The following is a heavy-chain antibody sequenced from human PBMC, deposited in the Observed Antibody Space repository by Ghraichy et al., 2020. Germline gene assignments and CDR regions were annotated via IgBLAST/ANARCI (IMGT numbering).Heavy chain of an antibody. CDR3: ARLYSVGWQFDY. Sequence: SGPTLVKPTQTLTLTCTFSGFSLSTSGVGVGWIRQPPGKALEWLALIYWDDVKRYSPSLKSRLTITKDTSKNQVVLTMTNMDPVDTATYYCARLYSVGWQFDYWAQGTLVTVSS. CDR1: GFSLSTSGVG. V-gene: IGHV2-5*02. CDR2: IYWDDVK. D-gene: IGHD6-19*01. J-gene: IGHJ4*02.